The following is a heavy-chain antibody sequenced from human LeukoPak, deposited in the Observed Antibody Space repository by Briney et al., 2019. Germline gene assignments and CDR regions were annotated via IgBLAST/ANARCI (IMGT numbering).Heavy chain of an antibody. CDR1: GFTFSSYS. V-gene: IGHV3-48*01. CDR3: ARQGASDAFDI. D-gene: IGHD4/OR15-4a*01. J-gene: IGHJ3*02. Sequence: PGGSLRLSCAASGFTFSSYSMNWVRRAPGKGLEWVSYISSSSSTIYYADSVKGRFTISRDNAKNSLYLQMNSLRAEDTAVYYCARQGASDAFDIWGQGTMVTVSS. CDR2: ISSSSSTI.